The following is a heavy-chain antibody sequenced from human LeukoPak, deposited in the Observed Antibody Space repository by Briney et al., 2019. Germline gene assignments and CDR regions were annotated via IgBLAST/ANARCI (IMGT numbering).Heavy chain of an antibody. J-gene: IGHJ4*02. CDR3: ATGENYGPYYFDY. Sequence: GASVKVSCKASGGTFSSYAISWVRQATGQGLEWMGRIIPILGIANYAQKFQGRVTITADKSTSTAYMELSSLRSEDTAVYYCATGENYGPYYFDYWGQGTLVTVSS. D-gene: IGHD4-17*01. CDR2: IIPILGIA. CDR1: GGTFSSYA. V-gene: IGHV1-69*04.